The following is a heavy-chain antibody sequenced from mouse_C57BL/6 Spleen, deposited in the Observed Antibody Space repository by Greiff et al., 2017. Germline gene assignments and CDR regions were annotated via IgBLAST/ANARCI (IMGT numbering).Heavy chain of an antibody. CDR2: IDPNSGGT. D-gene: IGHD2-4*01. Sequence: VQLQQPGAELVKPGASVKLSCKASGYTFTSYWMHWVKQRPGRSLEWIGRIDPNSGGTKYNEKFKSKATLTVDKPSSTAYMQLSSLTSEDSAVYYCARGIYYDYPYAMDYWGQGTSVTVSS. J-gene: IGHJ4*01. V-gene: IGHV1-72*01. CDR1: GYTFTSYW. CDR3: ARGIYYDYPYAMDY.